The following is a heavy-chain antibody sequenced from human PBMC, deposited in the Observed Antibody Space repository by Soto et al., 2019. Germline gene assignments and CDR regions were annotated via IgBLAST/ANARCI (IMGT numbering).Heavy chain of an antibody. CDR3: ARGPGVVVSADDAFDI. D-gene: IGHD2-21*02. Sequence: QVQLQESGPGLVKPSGTLSLTCAVSGGSVSSSNWWSWVRQSPGKGLEWMGEIYHSGSAHYNPSLTSRTTICPDKCKNRFSLRLTSVTAADTAVYYCARGPGVVVSADDAFDIWGPGTRVIVSS. V-gene: IGHV4-4*02. J-gene: IGHJ3*02. CDR2: IYHSGSA. CDR1: GGSVSSSNW.